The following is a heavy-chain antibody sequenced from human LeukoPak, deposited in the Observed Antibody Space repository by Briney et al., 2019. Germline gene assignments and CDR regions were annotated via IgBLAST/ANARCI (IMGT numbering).Heavy chain of an antibody. CDR3: AREGIVVVPAAIGYYFDY. V-gene: IGHV1-69*01. J-gene: IGHJ4*02. Sequence: SVKVSCKASGGTFSSYAISRVRQAPGQGLEWMGGIIPIFGTANYAQKFQGRVTITADESTSTAYMELSSLRSEDTAVYYCAREGIVVVPAAIGYYFDYWGQGTLVTVSS. CDR2: IIPIFGTA. CDR1: GGTFSSYA. D-gene: IGHD2-2*02.